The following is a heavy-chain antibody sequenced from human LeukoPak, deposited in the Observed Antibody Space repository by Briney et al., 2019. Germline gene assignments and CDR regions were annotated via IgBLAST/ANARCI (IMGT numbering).Heavy chain of an antibody. D-gene: IGHD3-16*02. CDR1: GFTFSSYA. V-gene: IGHV3-23*01. CDR2: ISGSGGST. CDR3: AKDRDDYVWGSYRDY. Sequence: PGGSLRLSCAASGFTFSSYAMSWVRQAPGKGLEWVSAISGSGGSTYYADSVKGRFTISRDNSKNTPYLQMNSLRAEDTAVYYCAKDRDDYVWGSYRDYWGQGTLVTVSS. J-gene: IGHJ4*02.